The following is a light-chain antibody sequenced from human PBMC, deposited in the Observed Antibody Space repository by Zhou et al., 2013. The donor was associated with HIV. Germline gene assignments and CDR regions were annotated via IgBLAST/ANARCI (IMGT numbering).Light chain of an antibody. V-gene: IGKV3-20*01. J-gene: IGKJ2*01. Sequence: EIVLTQSPGTLSLSPGERATLSCRASQSVSNSYLAWYHQKPGQAPRLLIYGASYRVTGVPDRFSGSGSGTDFTLTISRLEPEDFAVYYCQQYGSLPPTFGQGTKLEIK. CDR1: QSVSNSY. CDR3: QQYGSLPPT. CDR2: GAS.